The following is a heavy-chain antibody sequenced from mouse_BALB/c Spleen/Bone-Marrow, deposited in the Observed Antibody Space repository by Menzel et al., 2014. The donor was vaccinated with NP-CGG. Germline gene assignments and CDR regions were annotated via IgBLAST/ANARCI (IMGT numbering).Heavy chain of an antibody. J-gene: IGHJ2*02. CDR2: ILPGNGNT. D-gene: IGHD1-2*01. Sequence: QVQLQQSGAELMKPGASVKISCKATGYTFRSYWTEWVKQRPGHGLEWIGEILPGNGNTNSNEKFKGKPTFTADTSSNTAYMQISSLTSEYSVFYFCARGPHSLLRPYYFGYWGQCTSRPVPS. V-gene: IGHV1-9*01. CDR1: GYTFRSYW. CDR3: ARGPHSLLRPYYFGY.